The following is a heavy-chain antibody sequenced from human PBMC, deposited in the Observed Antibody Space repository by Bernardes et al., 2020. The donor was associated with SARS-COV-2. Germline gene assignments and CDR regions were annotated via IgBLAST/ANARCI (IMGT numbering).Heavy chain of an antibody. CDR3: AKDNPVVAY. CDR2: ITSDGSNK. Sequence: GGSLRLSCAAFGFTFSSSGMHWVRQTPGKGLEWVALITSDGSNKYYGDSVKGRFTISRDNSENTLYLQMNSLGVEDTALYYCAKDNPVVAYWGQGTLVTVSS. D-gene: IGHD2-15*01. CDR1: GFTFSSSG. J-gene: IGHJ4*02. V-gene: IGHV3-30*18.